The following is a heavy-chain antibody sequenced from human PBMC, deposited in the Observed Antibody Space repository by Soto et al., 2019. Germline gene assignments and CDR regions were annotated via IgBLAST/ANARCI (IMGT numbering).Heavy chain of an antibody. V-gene: IGHV1-8*01. CDR2: MNPNSGNT. D-gene: IGHD6-13*01. CDR3: AVYSSSWYGIWYYYYGMDV. J-gene: IGHJ6*02. Sequence: ASVKVSCKASGYTFTSYDINWVRQATGQGLEWMGWMNPNSGNTGYAQKFQGRVTMTRNTSISTVYMELSSLRSEDTAVYYCAVYSSSWYGIWYYYYGMDVWGQGTTVTVSS. CDR1: GYTFTSYD.